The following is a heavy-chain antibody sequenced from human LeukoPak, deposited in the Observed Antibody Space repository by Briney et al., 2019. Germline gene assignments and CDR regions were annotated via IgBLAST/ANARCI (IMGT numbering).Heavy chain of an antibody. V-gene: IGHV4-34*01. CDR2: INHSGST. CDR3: ARARADDYGDYLAYYFDY. CDR1: GGSLSGYY. D-gene: IGHD4-17*01. J-gene: IGHJ4*02. Sequence: PSETLSLTCAVYGGSLSGYYWSWIRQPPGKGLEWIGEINHSGSTNYNPSLKSRVTISVDTSKNQFSLKLSSVTAADTAVYYCARARADDYGDYLAYYFDYWGQGTLVTVSS.